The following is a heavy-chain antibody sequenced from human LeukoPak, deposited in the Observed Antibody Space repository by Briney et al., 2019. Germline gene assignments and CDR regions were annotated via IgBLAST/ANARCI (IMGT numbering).Heavy chain of an antibody. V-gene: IGHV1-46*01. CDR3: VMVRGRNWFDP. CDR1: GYTFTSYY. Sequence: ASVKVSCKAPGYTFTSYYMHWVRQAPGQGLEWMGIINPSGGSTSYAQKFQGRVTMTRDTSTSTVYMELSSLRSEDTAVYYCVMVRGRNWFDPWGQGTLVTVSS. CDR2: INPSGGST. J-gene: IGHJ5*02. D-gene: IGHD3-10*01.